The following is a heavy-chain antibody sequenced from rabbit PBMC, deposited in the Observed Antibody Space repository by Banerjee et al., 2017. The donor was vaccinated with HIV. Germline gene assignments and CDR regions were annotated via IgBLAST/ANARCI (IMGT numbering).Heavy chain of an antibody. CDR2: IDPIFGST. J-gene: IGHJ4*01. V-gene: IGHV1S7*01. Sequence: QLKESGGGLVQPGGSLKLSCKASGIDFSLYYMSWVRQAPGKGLEWIGYIDPIFGSTYYATWVDGRFTISSHNAQNTVFLQMTSLTASDTATYFCARVRDYTTGWGVGNYFNLWGQGTLVTVS. CDR1: GIDFSLYY. CDR3: ARVRDYTTGWGVGNYFNL. D-gene: IGHD4-1*01.